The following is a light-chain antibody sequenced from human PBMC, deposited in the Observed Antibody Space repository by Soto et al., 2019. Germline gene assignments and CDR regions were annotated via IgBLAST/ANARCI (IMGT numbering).Light chain of an antibody. CDR3: QQYESYSLT. J-gene: IGKJ4*01. CDR2: DAS. CDR1: HSISDC. V-gene: IGKV1-5*01. Sequence: DIQMTQSPSTLSSSVGDRLTITCRASHSISDCLAWYQQKPGKAPHLLIYDASTMESGVPSWFSGSGSGTEFTLTISMLRPDDVATYCCQQYESYSLTFGGGTRVEIK.